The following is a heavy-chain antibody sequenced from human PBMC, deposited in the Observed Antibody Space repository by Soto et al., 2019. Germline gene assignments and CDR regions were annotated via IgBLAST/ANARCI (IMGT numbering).Heavy chain of an antibody. CDR1: GVSISSYY. J-gene: IGHJ2*01. Sequence: VQLQESGPGLVKPSETLSLTCTVSGVSISSYYWSWIRQPPGKGLEWIGYIYYSGSTNYNPSLKSRVTISVDTSKNQFSLKLSSVTAADTAVYYCARGRGGYFDLWGRGTLVTVSS. CDR3: ARGRGGYFDL. CDR2: IYYSGST. V-gene: IGHV4-59*01.